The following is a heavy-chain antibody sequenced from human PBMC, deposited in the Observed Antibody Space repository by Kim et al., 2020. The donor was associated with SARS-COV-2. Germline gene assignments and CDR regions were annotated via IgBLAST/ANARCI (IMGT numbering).Heavy chain of an antibody. J-gene: IGHJ4*02. CDR3: ARDRGYGPFDY. D-gene: IGHD5-18*01. Sequence: NSPPSLKSRVTMSVDTSKNQFSLHLTSVTAADTAVYYCARDRGYGPFDYWGQGTLVTVSS. V-gene: IGHV4-4*07.